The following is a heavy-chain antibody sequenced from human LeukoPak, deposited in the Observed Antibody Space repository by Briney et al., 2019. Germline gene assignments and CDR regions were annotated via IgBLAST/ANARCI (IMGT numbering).Heavy chain of an antibody. CDR3: ARDPGIAAAGTVDY. J-gene: IGHJ4*02. D-gene: IGHD6-13*01. Sequence: SVKVSCKASGGTFSSYAISWVRQAPGQGLEWMGRIIPILGIANYAQKFQGRVTITADKSTSTAYMELSSLRSEDTAVYYCARDPGIAAAGTVDYWGQGTLVTVSS. CDR1: GGTFSSYA. V-gene: IGHV1-69*04. CDR2: IIPILGIA.